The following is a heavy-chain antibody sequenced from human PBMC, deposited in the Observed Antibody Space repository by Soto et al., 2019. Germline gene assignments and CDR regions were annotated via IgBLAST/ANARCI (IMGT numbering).Heavy chain of an antibody. CDR2: IYYSGST. CDR3: ARIFWSGYHLFDY. V-gene: IGHV4-30-4*01. D-gene: IGHD3-3*01. Sequence: SETLSLTCTVSGGSISSGDYYWSWIRQPPGKGLEWIGYIYYSGSTYYNPSLKSRVTISVDTSKNQFSLKLSSVTAADTAVYYCARIFWSGYHLFDYWGQGTLVTVSS. CDR1: GGSISSGDYY. J-gene: IGHJ4*02.